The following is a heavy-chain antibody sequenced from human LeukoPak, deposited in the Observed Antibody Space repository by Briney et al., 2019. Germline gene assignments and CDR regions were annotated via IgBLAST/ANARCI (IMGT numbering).Heavy chain of an antibody. Sequence: GGSLRLSCAASGFTVSSNYMSWVRQAPGKGLEWVSVIHSGGSTYYADSVKGRFTISRDNSKNTLYLQMNSLRAEDTAVYYCASSMAYGDYYYYYGMDVWGQGTTVTVSS. CDR2: IHSGGST. CDR1: GFTVSSNY. D-gene: IGHD4-17*01. CDR3: ASSMAYGDYYYYYGMDV. J-gene: IGHJ6*02. V-gene: IGHV3-53*01.